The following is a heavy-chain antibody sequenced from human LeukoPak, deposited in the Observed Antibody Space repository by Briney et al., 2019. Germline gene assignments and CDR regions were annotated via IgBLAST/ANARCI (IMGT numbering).Heavy chain of an antibody. J-gene: IGHJ4*02. CDR1: GGSISSSSYY. Sequence: PSETLSLTCTVSGGSISSSSYYWGWIRQPPGTGLEWIGSIYYSGSTYYNPSLKSRVTISVDTSKNQFSLKLSSVTAADTAVYYCARDHPYYDILTRPFDYWGQGTLVTVSS. CDR3: ARDHPYYDILTRPFDY. CDR2: IYYSGST. D-gene: IGHD3-9*01. V-gene: IGHV4-39*07.